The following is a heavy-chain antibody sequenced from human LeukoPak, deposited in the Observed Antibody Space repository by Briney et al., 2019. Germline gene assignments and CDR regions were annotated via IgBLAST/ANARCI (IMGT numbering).Heavy chain of an antibody. J-gene: IGHJ3*02. CDR2: INHSGST. CDR3: AGKAGRIAARPRGAFDI. V-gene: IGHV4-34*01. CDR1: GGSFSGYY. Sequence: SETLSLTCTVYGGSFSGYYWSWIRQPPGKGLEWIGEINHSGSTNYNPSLKSRVTISVDASKNQFSLKLSSVTAADTAVYYCAGKAGRIAARPRGAFDIWGQGTMVTVSS. D-gene: IGHD6-6*01.